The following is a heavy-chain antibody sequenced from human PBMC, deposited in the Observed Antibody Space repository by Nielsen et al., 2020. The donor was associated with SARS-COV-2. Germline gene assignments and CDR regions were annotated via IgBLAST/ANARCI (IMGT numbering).Heavy chain of an antibody. J-gene: IGHJ4*02. CDR1: GGSISSGYYY. CDR2: ISSTGST. CDR3: TREYSSSPDC. D-gene: IGHD6-13*01. V-gene: IGHV4-39*07. Sequence: SETLSLTCTVSGGSISSGYYYWGWVRQPPGKGLEWIGSISSTGSTYYNPSLKSRVTMSLDTSKKQFSLNLSSVTAADTAVYFCTREYSSSPDCWGQGTLVTVSS.